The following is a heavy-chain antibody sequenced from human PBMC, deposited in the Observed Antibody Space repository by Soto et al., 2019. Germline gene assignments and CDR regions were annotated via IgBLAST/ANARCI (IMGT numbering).Heavy chain of an antibody. CDR3: TTALVNYYYYGMDV. CDR2: IKSKTDGGTT. Sequence: LGLSCAASGFTFSNAWMSWVRQAPGKGLEWVGRIKSKTDGGTTDYAAPVKGRFTISRDDSKNTLYLQMNSLKTEDTAVYYCTTALVNYYYYGMDVWGQGTTVTVYS. CDR1: GFTFSNAW. D-gene: IGHD3-22*01. V-gene: IGHV3-15*01. J-gene: IGHJ6*02.